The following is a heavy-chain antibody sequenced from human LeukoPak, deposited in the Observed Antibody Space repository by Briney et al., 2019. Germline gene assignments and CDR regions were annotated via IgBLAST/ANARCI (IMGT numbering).Heavy chain of an antibody. CDR3: ARRPGN. J-gene: IGHJ4*02. Sequence: PGGSLRLSCAASGFNFENYGMSWVRQAPGKGLEWVSLIYSGGAIRYADSVKGRFTISRDSSKNTLFLQMNDLTVEDTARYYCARRPGNWGQGILVTVSS. CDR2: IYSGGAI. CDR1: GFNFENYG. D-gene: IGHD1-14*01. V-gene: IGHV3-53*01.